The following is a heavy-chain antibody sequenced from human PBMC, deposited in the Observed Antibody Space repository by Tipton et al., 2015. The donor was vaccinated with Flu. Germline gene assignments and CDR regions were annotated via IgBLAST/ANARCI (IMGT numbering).Heavy chain of an antibody. CDR1: RSTFSTYW. J-gene: IGHJ6*02. CDR2: INQDGSEM. D-gene: IGHD6-6*01. CDR3: ARGHSSYSHYFAMDV. V-gene: IGHV3-7*01. Sequence: SLRLSCAVSRSTFSTYWMDWVRQTPEKGLEWVANINQDGSEMHYVDSVKGRFTISRDNAKNSLYLQMNSLRVDDTAVYYCARGHSSYSHYFAMDVWGQGTSVTVSS.